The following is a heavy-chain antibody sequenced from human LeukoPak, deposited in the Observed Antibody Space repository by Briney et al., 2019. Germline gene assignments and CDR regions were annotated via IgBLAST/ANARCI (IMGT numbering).Heavy chain of an antibody. CDR2: IKQDGSEK. CDR1: GGSISSSSYY. V-gene: IGHV3-7*01. D-gene: IGHD4-17*01. CDR3: ARDRGYGDYLLYPYYFDY. J-gene: IGHJ4*02. Sequence: PSETLSLTCTVSGGSISSSSYYWGWIRQPPGKGLEWVANIKQDGSEKYYVDSVEGRFTISRDNAKNSLYLQMNSLRAEDTAVYYCARDRGYGDYLLYPYYFDYWGQGTLVTVSS.